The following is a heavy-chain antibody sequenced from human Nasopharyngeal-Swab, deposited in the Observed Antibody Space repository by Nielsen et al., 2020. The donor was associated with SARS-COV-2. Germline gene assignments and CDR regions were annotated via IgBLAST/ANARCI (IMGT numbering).Heavy chain of an antibody. CDR1: GGSFSGYY. CDR2: VNPSGRT. D-gene: IGHD6-13*01. V-gene: IGHV4-34*01. J-gene: IGHJ6*02. Sequence: SQTLSLTCAVYGGSFSGYYWSWIRQPPGKGLEWIGEVNPSGRTNYNPSLRSRVTISIDTSKNQLSLKLSSVTAADSAVYYCARGGAAAGALRGDYYDYNGMDVWGQGTTVIVSS. CDR3: ARGGAAAGALRGDYYDYNGMDV.